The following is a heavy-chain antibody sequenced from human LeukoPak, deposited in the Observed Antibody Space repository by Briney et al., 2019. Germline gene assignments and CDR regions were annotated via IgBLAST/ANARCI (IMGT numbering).Heavy chain of an antibody. CDR1: GGSFSGYY. CDR2: INHSGST. J-gene: IGHJ4*02. CDR3: ARSEVGDFDH. V-gene: IGHV4-34*01. Sequence: PSETLSLTCAVYGGSFSGYYWSWIRQPPGKGLEWIGEINHSGSTNYNPSLKSRLSISVDTSKNQFSLRLTSVTAADTAIYYCARSEVGDFDHWGQGTLVTVSS. D-gene: IGHD1-26*01.